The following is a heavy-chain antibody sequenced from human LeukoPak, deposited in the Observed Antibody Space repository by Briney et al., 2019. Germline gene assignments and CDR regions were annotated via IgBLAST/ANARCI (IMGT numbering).Heavy chain of an antibody. J-gene: IGHJ4*02. CDR2: IDSTSTYI. D-gene: IGHD3-10*01. CDR1: GFIFSSYS. Sequence: GGSLRLSCAASGFIFSSYSMNWIRQAPGKGLEWVSSIDSTSTYIYYADSVKGRFTISRDNAENLLYLQMNSLRAEDTAVYYCAEGSETFAYWGQGALVTVSS. CDR3: AEGSETFAY. V-gene: IGHV3-21*01.